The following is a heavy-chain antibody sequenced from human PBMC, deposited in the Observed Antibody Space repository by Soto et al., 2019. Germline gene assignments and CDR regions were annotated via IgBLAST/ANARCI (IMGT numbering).Heavy chain of an antibody. D-gene: IGHD3-9*01. CDR2: ISGSGGST. Sequence: GGSLRLSCAASGFTFSSYAMSWVRQAPGKGLEWVSAISGSGGSTYYADSVKGRFTISRDNSKNTLYLQMNSLGAEDTAVYYCAKDLYDILTGYLDYWGQGTLVTVSS. J-gene: IGHJ4*02. V-gene: IGHV3-23*01. CDR3: AKDLYDILTGYLDY. CDR1: GFTFSSYA.